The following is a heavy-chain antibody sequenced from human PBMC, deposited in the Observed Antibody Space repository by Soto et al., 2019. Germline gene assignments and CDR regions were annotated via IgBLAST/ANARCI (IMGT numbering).Heavy chain of an antibody. J-gene: IGHJ6*02. V-gene: IGHV4-59*01. CDR2: IYYSGST. CDR3: AREVDRFGGMDV. Sequence: QVQLQESGPGLVKPSETLSLTCTVSGGSISSYYWSWIRQPPGKGLEWIGYIYYSGSTNYNPSLKSRVTISVDTSKNQFSLKLSSVTAADTAVYYCAREVDRFGGMDVWGQGTTVTVSS. D-gene: IGHD3-16*01. CDR1: GGSISSYY.